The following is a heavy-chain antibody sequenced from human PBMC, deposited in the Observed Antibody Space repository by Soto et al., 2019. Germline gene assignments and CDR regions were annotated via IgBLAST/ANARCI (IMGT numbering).Heavy chain of an antibody. J-gene: IGHJ6*02. Sequence: PGGSLRLSCAASGFTFSSYSMNWVRQAPGKGLQWISYISSSSNTIYYADSVKGRFTISRDYAKNSLYLQMNSLTDEDTAVYYCARFYYDSSGYLPSPYYYYYGMDVWGQGTTVTVSS. CDR1: GFTFSSYS. D-gene: IGHD3-22*01. CDR2: ISSSSNTI. CDR3: ARFYYDSSGYLPSPYYYYYGMDV. V-gene: IGHV3-48*02.